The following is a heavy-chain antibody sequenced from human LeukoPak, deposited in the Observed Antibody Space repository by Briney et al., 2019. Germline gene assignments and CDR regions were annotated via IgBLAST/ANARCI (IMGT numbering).Heavy chain of an antibody. J-gene: IGHJ4*02. V-gene: IGHV1-24*01. CDR3: ATAVGYDFWSGLHGNY. CDR1: GYTLTELS. Sequence: ASVKVSCKVSGYTLTELSMHWVRQAPGKGLEWMGGFDPEDGETIYAQKFQGRVTMTEDTSTDTAYMELSSLRSGDTAVYYCATAVGYDFWSGLHGNYWGQGTLVTVSS. CDR2: FDPEDGET. D-gene: IGHD3-3*01.